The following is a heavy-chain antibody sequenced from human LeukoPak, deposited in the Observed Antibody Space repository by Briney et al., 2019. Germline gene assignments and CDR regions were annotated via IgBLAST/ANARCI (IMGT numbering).Heavy chain of an antibody. J-gene: IGHJ4*02. CDR3: AKDAGRDDTGGYYYDS. CDR2: ISSRGDST. CDR1: VITFSTVS. Sequence: GGSLRLSCAASVITFSTVSMNWVRQAPGKGLEWVSTISSRGDSTYYADSVKGRFTISRDNSKDTLYLQVHSLRAEDTAVYYFAKDAGRDDTGGYYYDSWDEGTLVTVSS. V-gene: IGHV3-23*01. D-gene: IGHD2-8*02.